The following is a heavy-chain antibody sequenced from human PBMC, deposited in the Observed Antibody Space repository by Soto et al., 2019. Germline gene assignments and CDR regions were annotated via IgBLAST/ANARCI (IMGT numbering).Heavy chain of an antibody. CDR1: GGSIISNY. D-gene: IGHD2-15*01. Sequence: SETLSLTCTVSGGSIISNYWTWIRQPPGKGLEWIGYIYNSGSTNYNPSLKSRVTISVDSSKRQFSLKLSSVTAADTAVYYCARLTGYCSGGSCLRDVFDIWGQGTTVTVSS. CDR2: IYNSGST. CDR3: ARLTGYCSGGSCLRDVFDI. J-gene: IGHJ3*02. V-gene: IGHV4-4*09.